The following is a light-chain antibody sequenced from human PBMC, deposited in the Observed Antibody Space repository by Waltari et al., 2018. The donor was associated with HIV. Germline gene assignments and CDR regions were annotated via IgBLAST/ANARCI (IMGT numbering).Light chain of an antibody. Sequence: SHELTQPPSVSVSPGQTARITCSGDALPKQYAYWYQQKQGQAPVLVIYKDSERPSGIPERFFGSSSGTIVTLTISGVQAEDEADYYCQSPDSSGTWVFGGGTKLTVL. CDR1: ALPKQY. V-gene: IGLV3-25*03. J-gene: IGLJ3*02. CDR3: QSPDSSGTWV. CDR2: KDS.